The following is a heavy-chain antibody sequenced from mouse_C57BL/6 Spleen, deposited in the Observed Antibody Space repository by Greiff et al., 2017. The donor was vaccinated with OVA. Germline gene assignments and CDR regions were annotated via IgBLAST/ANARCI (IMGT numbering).Heavy chain of an antibody. D-gene: IGHD1-1*01. J-gene: IGHJ2*01. V-gene: IGHV14-2*01. CDR1: GFNIKDYY. Sequence: EVQLQESGAELVKPGASVKLSCTASGFNIKDYYMHWVKQRTEQGLEWIGRIDPEDGETKYAPKFQGKATITADPSSNTAYLQLSSRTAEDTAVYYCARRDQASSSSFDYWGQGTTLTVSS. CDR2: IDPEDGET. CDR3: ARRDQASSSSFDY.